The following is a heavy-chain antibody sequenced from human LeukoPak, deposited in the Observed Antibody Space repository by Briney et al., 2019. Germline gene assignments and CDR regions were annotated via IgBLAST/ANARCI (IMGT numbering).Heavy chain of an antibody. J-gene: IGHJ4*02. Sequence: SETLSLICTVSGGSISSYYWSWIRQPPGKGLEWIGYIYYSGSTNYNPSLKSRVTISVDTSKNQFSLKLSSVTAADTAVYYCARLYYFSYYDILTGSPGLDYWGQGTLVTVSS. CDR1: GGSISSYY. V-gene: IGHV4-59*08. CDR3: ARLYYFSYYDILTGSPGLDY. D-gene: IGHD3-9*01. CDR2: IYYSGST.